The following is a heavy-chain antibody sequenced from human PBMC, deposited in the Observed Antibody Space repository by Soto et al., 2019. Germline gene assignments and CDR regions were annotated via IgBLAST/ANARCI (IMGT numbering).Heavy chain of an antibody. CDR1: GGSISSGGYS. V-gene: IGHV4-30-2*01. CDR3: ARVPDV. Sequence: SETLSLTCAVSGGSISSGGYSWIWIRQPPGKGLEWIGYIYHSGSTYSNPSLKSRVTISVDRSKNQFSLKVSSVTAADTAVYYCARVPDVWGQGTTVTVSS. CDR2: IYHSGST. J-gene: IGHJ6*02.